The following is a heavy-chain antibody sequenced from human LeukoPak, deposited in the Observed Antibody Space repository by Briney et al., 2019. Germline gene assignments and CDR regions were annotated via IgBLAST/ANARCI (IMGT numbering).Heavy chain of an antibody. Sequence: SETLSLTCAVYGGSFSGYYWSWIRQPPGKGLEWIGEINHSGSTNYNPSLKSRVTISVDTSKNQFSLKLSSVTAADTALYFCARAAGSGLIDYWGQGILVIVSS. V-gene: IGHV4-34*01. CDR3: ARAAGSGLIDY. CDR1: GGSFSGYY. D-gene: IGHD6-19*01. CDR2: INHSGST. J-gene: IGHJ4*02.